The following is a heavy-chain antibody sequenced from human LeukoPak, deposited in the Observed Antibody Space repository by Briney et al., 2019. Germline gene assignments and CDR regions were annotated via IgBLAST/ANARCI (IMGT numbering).Heavy chain of an antibody. V-gene: IGHV4-34*01. CDR3: ASVRNGYCSSTSCYAKGYYYYYMDV. CDR2: IKHSGST. J-gene: IGHJ6*03. Sequence: SETLSLTCDVYGVSFSGYYMSWIRQPPEKGLEWIGDIKHSGSTNYNPSLKSRVTISVDTSKNKFSLQLSTVTAADTAVYYCASVRNGYCSSTSCYAKGYYYYYMDVWGKGTTVTISS. CDR1: GVSFSGYY. D-gene: IGHD2-2*03.